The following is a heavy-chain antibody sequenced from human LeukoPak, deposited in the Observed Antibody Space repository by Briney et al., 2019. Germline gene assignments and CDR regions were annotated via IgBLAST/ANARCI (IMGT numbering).Heavy chain of an antibody. J-gene: IGHJ6*03. CDR1: GYTFTSYY. CDR3: AREKGTGYSSSWSWYYYYYMDV. D-gene: IGHD6-13*01. V-gene: IGHV1-46*01. Sequence: GASVTVSCKASGYTFTSYYMHWVRQAPGQGLEWMGIINPSGGSTSYAQKFQGRVTMTRDTSTSTVYMELSSLRSEDTAVYYCAREKGTGYSSSWSWYYYYYMDVWGKGTTVTISS. CDR2: INPSGGST.